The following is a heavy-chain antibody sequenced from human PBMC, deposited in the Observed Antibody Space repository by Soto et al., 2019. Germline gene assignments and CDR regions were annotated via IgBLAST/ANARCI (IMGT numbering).Heavy chain of an antibody. V-gene: IGHV6-1*01. CDR1: GDSVSSNSAA. J-gene: IGHJ6*02. CDR3: ARDPRYSYGPTYYYYYGMDV. D-gene: IGHD5-18*01. CDR2: TYYRSKWYN. Sequence: SQTLSLTCVISGDSVSSNSAAWNWIRQSPSRGLEWLGRTYYRSKWYNDYAVSVKSRITINPDTSKNQFSLQLNSVTPEDTAVYYCARDPRYSYGPTYYYYYGMDVWGQGTTVTVSS.